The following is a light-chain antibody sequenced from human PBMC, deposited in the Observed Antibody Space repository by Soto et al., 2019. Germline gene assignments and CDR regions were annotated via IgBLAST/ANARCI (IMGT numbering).Light chain of an antibody. CDR3: QQCSFSPRT. CDR1: QSVTNNY. CDR2: DAS. V-gene: IGKV3-20*01. Sequence: EIVLTQSPGTLSLSPGERATLSCRASQSVTNNYLDWFRQKPGQAPRLLIYDASIRADGIPDRFSGSGSETDFTLTISRLEPEDSAVYYCQQCSFSPRTFGQGTKVDIK. J-gene: IGKJ1*01.